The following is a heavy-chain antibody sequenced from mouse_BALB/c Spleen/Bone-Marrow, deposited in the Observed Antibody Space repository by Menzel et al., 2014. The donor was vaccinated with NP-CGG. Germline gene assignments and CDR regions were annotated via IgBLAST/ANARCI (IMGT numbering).Heavy chain of an antibody. J-gene: IGHJ3*01. CDR2: ISNGGGST. CDR3: TRPFLLFGYGAY. CDR1: GFAFSDYY. D-gene: IGHD1-2*01. V-gene: IGHV5-12*02. Sequence: NPMESGGALVQNGRSLNFTRATSGFAFSDYYMYWVRQTPEKRLEWVAYISNGGGSTYYPETVKGRFTISRDNAKNTLYLQMSRLKSEDTAMYYCTRPFLLFGYGAYCGQ.